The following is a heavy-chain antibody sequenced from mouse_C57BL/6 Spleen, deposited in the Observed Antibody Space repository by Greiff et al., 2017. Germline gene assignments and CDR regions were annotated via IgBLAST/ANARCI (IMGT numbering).Heavy chain of an antibody. CDR3: ARVTTVVATGYFDV. J-gene: IGHJ1*03. Sequence: EVQVVESEGGLVQPGSSMKLSCTASGFTFSDYYMAWVRQVPEKGLEWVANINYDGSSTYYLDSLKSRFIISRDNAKNILYLQMSSLKSEDTATYYCARVTTVVATGYFDVWGTGTTVTVSS. V-gene: IGHV5-16*01. CDR1: GFTFSDYY. D-gene: IGHD1-1*01. CDR2: INYDGSST.